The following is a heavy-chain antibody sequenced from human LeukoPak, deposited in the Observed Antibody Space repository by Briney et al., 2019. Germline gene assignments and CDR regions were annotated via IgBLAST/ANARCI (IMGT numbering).Heavy chain of an antibody. V-gene: IGHV3-21*01. CDR2: ISSSSSYI. D-gene: IGHD2-2*01. CDR3: ARGLVVPAANDY. CDR1: GFTFSSYS. J-gene: IGHJ4*02. Sequence: GGSLRLSCAASGFTFSSYSVNWVRQAPGKGLEWVSSISSSSSYIYYADSVKGRFTISRDNAKNSLYLQMNSLRAEDTAVYYCARGLVVPAANDYWSQGTLVTVSS.